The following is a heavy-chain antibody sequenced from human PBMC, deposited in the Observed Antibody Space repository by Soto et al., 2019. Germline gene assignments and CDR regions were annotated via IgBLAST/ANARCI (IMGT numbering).Heavy chain of an antibody. V-gene: IGHV1-8*01. CDR1: GYTFTSYD. Sequence: ASVKVAGKGSGYTFTSYDVNWGRQATGQGREWMGWMNPNSGNTGYAQKFQGRVTMTRNTSISTAYMELSSLRSEDTAVYYCARDNYYGSGSYYINYYYYYMDVWGKGTTVTVSS. J-gene: IGHJ6*03. D-gene: IGHD3-10*01. CDR2: MNPNSGNT. CDR3: ARDNYYGSGSYYINYYYYYMDV.